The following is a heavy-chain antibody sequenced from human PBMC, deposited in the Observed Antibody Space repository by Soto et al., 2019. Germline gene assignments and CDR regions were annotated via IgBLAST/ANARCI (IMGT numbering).Heavy chain of an antibody. D-gene: IGHD3-10*01. J-gene: IGHJ4*02. CDR2: ISYDGTNK. CDR3: ARVILDLWPPDY. V-gene: IGHV3-30-3*01. CDR1: GFTFSTYA. Sequence: QVQLVESGGGVFQPGRSLRLSCAASGFTFSTYAMHWVRQAPGKGLEWVALISYDGTNKYYADSVKGRFTISRDNSKNTVFLRLHSLRPEATAVYYCARVILDLWPPDYWGQGTLVTVSS.